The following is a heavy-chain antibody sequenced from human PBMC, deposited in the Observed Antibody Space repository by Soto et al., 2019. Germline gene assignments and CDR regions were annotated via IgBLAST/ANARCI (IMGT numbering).Heavy chain of an antibody. CDR2: ISSSSSYI. V-gene: IGHV3-21*01. Sequence: GGSLRLSCAASGFTFSSYSMNWVRQAPGKGLEWVSSISSSSSYIYYADSVKGRFTISRDNAKNSLYLQMNSLRAEDTAVYYCARDMSSSWYAVYYGMDVWGQGTTVTVSS. D-gene: IGHD6-13*01. CDR1: GFTFSSYS. CDR3: ARDMSSSWYAVYYGMDV. J-gene: IGHJ6*02.